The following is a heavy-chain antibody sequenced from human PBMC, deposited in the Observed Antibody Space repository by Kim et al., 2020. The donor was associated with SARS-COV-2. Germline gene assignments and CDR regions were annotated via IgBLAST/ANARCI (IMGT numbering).Heavy chain of an antibody. CDR3: ARGRITIFGVVTEFDY. J-gene: IGHJ4*02. V-gene: IGHV4-31*02. D-gene: IGHD3-3*01. Sequence: SLKSRVTISEDTSKNQFSLKLSSVTAADTAVYYCARGRITIFGVVTEFDYWGQGTLVTVSS.